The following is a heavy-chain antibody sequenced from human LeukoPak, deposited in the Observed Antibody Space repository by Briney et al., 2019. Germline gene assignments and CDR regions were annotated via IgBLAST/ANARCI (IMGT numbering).Heavy chain of an antibody. V-gene: IGHV4-30-4*01. CDR1: GGSISSGDYY. J-gene: IGHJ5*02. Sequence: SETLSLTCTVSGGSISSGDYYWSWIRQPPGKGLEWIGYIYYSGSTYYNPSLKSRVTISVDTSKNQFSLKLSSVTAADTAVYYCARDPGGYGRFDPWGQGTLATVSS. CDR2: IYYSGST. D-gene: IGHD5-12*01. CDR3: ARDPGGYGRFDP.